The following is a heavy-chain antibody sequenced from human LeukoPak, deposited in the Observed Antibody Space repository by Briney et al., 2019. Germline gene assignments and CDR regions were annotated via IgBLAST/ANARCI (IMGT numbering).Heavy chain of an antibody. CDR2: IYTGGSA. J-gene: IGHJ4*02. CDR3: VRDHDY. V-gene: IGHV3-53*01. CDR1: GFTFSNYA. Sequence: GGPLRLSCAASGFTFSNYAMSWVRQAPGKGLEWVSVIYTGGSAYYADSVKGRFTISRDSSQNTLFLQMNSLRAEDTAVYYCVRDHDYWGQGTLVTVSS.